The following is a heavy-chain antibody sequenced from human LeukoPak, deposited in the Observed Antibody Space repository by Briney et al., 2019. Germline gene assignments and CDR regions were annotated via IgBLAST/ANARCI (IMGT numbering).Heavy chain of an antibody. J-gene: IGHJ3*01. CDR1: GGSISRYY. CDR3: ARSDYHNSGSHTVFDAFDV. CDR2: IDDSGNT. V-gene: IGHV4-59*01. D-gene: IGHD3-10*01. Sequence: SETLSLTCTVSGGSISRYYWSWIRRPPGKGLEWIGYIDDSGNTNYNPSLKSQVTISVDKSKNQFSLKLSFVTAADTAMYYCARSDYHNSGSHTVFDAFDVWGQGTRVTVSS.